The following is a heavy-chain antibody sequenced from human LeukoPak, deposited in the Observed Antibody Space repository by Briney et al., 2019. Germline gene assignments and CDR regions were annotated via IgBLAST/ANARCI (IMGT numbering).Heavy chain of an antibody. CDR3: ARHSSSWYWFDP. Sequence: PSETLSLTCTVSGGSIRSSSYYWGWIGQPPGKGLEWIGSIYYSGSTYYNPSLKSRVTISVDTSKNQFSLKLSSVTAADTAVYYCARHSSSWYWFDPWGQGTLVTVSS. CDR1: GGSIRSSSYY. D-gene: IGHD6-13*01. V-gene: IGHV4-39*01. J-gene: IGHJ5*02. CDR2: IYYSGST.